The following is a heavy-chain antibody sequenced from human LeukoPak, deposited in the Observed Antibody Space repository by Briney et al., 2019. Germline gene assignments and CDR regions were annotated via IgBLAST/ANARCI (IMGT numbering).Heavy chain of an antibody. J-gene: IGHJ4*02. CDR3: ARHVRGGSYFNY. Sequence: SETLSLTCAVYGGSFSGYYWSWIRQPPGKGLEWIGEINHSGSTNYNPSLKSRVTISVDTSKNQFSLKLSSVTAADTAVYYCARHVRGGSYFNYWGQGTLVTVSS. CDR1: GGSFSGYY. V-gene: IGHV4-34*01. D-gene: IGHD3-16*01. CDR2: INHSGST.